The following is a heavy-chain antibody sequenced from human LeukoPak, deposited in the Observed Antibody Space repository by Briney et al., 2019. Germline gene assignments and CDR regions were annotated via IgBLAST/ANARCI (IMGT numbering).Heavy chain of an antibody. CDR3: ARCPRWDYGLIDY. V-gene: IGHV4-4*07. J-gene: IGHJ4*02. D-gene: IGHD4-17*01. CDR2: IYTSGST. CDR1: GGSISSYY. Sequence: SQTLSLPCSVSGGSISSYYWRWIRHPAGKGREWVGRIYTSGSTNYNPSLKSRVTISVDTSKIQFSLKLSSVTAADTAVYYCARCPRWDYGLIDYWGQGTLVTVSS.